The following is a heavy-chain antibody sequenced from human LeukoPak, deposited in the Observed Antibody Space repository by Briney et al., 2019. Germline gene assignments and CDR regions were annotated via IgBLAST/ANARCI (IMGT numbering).Heavy chain of an antibody. J-gene: IGHJ5*02. V-gene: IGHV3-30*18. D-gene: IGHD4-17*01. CDR2: ISYDGSGF. Sequence: PGRSLRLSCAASGFTFRSYGMHWVRQAPGKGLQWVAVISYDGSGFSYADSEKGRFTISRDNSKNTLYLQMNSLRGEDTAVYYCAKAGADYGDYLFSWIDPWGQGTQVTVTA. CDR1: GFTFRSYG. CDR3: AKAGADYGDYLFSWIDP.